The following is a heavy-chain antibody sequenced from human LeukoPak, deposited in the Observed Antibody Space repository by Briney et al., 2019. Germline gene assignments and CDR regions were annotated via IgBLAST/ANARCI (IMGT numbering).Heavy chain of an antibody. CDR3: AKEFFGTLRVYYMDV. CDR2: ISGSGGST. J-gene: IGHJ6*03. Sequence: GGSLRPSCEASGFTFSRYGMSWVRQAPGKGLEWVSAISGSGGSTYYADSVKGRFTISRDNSKNTLYLQMNSLRAEDTAVYYCAKEFFGTLRVYYMDVWGKGTTVTISS. D-gene: IGHD3-3*01. CDR1: GFTFSRYG. V-gene: IGHV3-23*01.